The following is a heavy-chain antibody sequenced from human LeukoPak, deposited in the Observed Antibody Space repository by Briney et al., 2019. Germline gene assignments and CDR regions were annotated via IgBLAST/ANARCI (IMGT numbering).Heavy chain of an antibody. D-gene: IGHD6-19*01. V-gene: IGHV4-59*12. CDR1: GGSISSYY. CDR3: ARDGRGVAVAGTLDYYYYGMDV. CDR2: IYYSGST. J-gene: IGHJ6*02. Sequence: PSETLSLTCTVSGGSISSYYWSWIRQPPGKGLEWSGYIYYSGSTNYNPSLKSRVTISVDTSKNQFSLKLSSVTAADTAVYYCARDGRGVAVAGTLDYYYYGMDVWGQGTTVTVSS.